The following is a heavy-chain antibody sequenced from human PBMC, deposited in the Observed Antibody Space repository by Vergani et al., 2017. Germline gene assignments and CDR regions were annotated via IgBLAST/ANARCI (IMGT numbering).Heavy chain of an antibody. D-gene: IGHD3-10*01. CDR2: ISSSGSP. V-gene: IGHV4-39*02. CDR1: GVSIGSNSYY. J-gene: IGHJ3*01. Sequence: QLQLPESGPGLVKPSETLSLTCTVSGVSIGSNSYYWGWIRQPPGKGLEWIGTISSSGSPYYNPTLKSRLAFSVDTSKNLFSLRLKSVTATDTGMYYCARPVGPSAIADGYHVWGQGTMVTVS. CDR3: ARPVGPSAIADGYHV.